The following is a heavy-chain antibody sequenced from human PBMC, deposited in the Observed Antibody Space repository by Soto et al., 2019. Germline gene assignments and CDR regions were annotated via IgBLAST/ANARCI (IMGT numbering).Heavy chain of an antibody. D-gene: IGHD3-3*01. J-gene: IGHJ3*02. CDR2: IYYSGST. V-gene: IGHV4-59*01. CDR1: GGSISSYY. Sequence: ASETLSLTCTVSGGSISSYYWSWIRQPPGKGLEWIGYIYYSGSTNYNPSLKSRVTISVDTSKNQFSLKLSSVTAADTAVYYCARIHDFDAFDIWGQGTMVTVSS. CDR3: ARIHDFDAFDI.